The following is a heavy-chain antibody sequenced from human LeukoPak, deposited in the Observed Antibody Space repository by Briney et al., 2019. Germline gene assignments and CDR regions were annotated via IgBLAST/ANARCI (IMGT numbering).Heavy chain of an antibody. CDR3: ARDDFGAYRSFYYYYMDV. CDR2: IYHSGST. CDR1: GYSISSGYY. Sequence: SETLSLTCTVSGYSISSGYYWGWIRQPPGKGLEWIGSIYHSGSTYYKPSLKSRVTISVDTSKNEFSLKLSSVTAADTAVYYCARDDFGAYRSFYYYYMDVWGKGTTVTVSS. D-gene: IGHD4-17*01. V-gene: IGHV4-38-2*02. J-gene: IGHJ6*03.